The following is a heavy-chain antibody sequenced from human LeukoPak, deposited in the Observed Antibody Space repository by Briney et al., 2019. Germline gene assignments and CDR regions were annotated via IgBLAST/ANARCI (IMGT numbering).Heavy chain of an antibody. J-gene: IGHJ4*02. V-gene: IGHV3-9*01. D-gene: IGHD2-8*01. Sequence: GGSLRLSCAASGFTFDDYAMHWGRPAPGEGLEWVSGISWNSGSIGYADSVKGRFTISRDNAKNSLYLQMNSLRAEDTALYYCAKGVHFDYWGQGTLVTVSS. CDR2: ISWNSGSI. CDR3: AKGVHFDY. CDR1: GFTFDDYA.